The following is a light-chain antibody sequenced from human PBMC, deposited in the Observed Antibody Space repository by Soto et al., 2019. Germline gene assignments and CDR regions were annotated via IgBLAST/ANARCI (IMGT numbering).Light chain of an antibody. J-gene: IGKJ4*01. V-gene: IGKV3-11*01. CDR2: DAS. Sequence: EIVLTQSPATLSLSPGERATLSCRASQSVSSYLAWYQQKPGQAPRLLIYDASNRATGIPARFSGSGSGTDFTLTISSLEPEDFAVYYCQQRSNWPPLTLGGGAKVDI. CDR3: QQRSNWPPLT. CDR1: QSVSSY.